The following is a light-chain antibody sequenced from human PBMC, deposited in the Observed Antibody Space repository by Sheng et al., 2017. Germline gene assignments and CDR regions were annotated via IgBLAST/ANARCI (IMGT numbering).Light chain of an antibody. CDR2: AAS. CDR3: QQTYSTPQVT. V-gene: IGKV1-39*01. CDR1: QTINSH. Sequence: DIQMTQSPSSLSASVGDRVTITCRAGQTINSHLNWYQQKPGKAPKLLIYAASSLQSGVPSRFSGSGSGTDFTLTISSLQPEDFAIYYCQQTYSTPQVTFGGGTKVEIK. J-gene: IGKJ4*01.